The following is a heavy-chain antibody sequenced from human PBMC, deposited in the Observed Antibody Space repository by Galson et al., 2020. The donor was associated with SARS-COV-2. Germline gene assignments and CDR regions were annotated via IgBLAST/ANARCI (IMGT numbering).Heavy chain of an antibody. V-gene: IGHV1-2*02. J-gene: IGHJ1*01. CDR1: GYTFTDYY. CDR2: INPNSGGP. D-gene: IGHD3-10*02. Sequence: ASVKVSCKDSGYTFTDYYIHWVRQAPGQGFEWMGWINPNSGGPYYAQKFQGRVTLTTDTSITTAYMDLSRLTSYDTAFYYCAKDVTPRIDTEMFVHWGQGTQVTVSS. CDR3: AKDVTPRIDTEMFVH.